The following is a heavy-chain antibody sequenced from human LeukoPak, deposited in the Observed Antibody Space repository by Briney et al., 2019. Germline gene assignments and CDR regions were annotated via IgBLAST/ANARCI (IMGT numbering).Heavy chain of an antibody. D-gene: IGHD3-10*01. CDR2: IKQDGSEK. V-gene: IGHV3-7*01. J-gene: IGHJ4*02. Sequence: PGGSLRLSCAASGFTFSSYRMSWVRQAPGKGLEWVANIKQDGSEKYYVDSVKGRFTISRDNAKNSLYLQMNSLRAEDTAVYYCARAQGSYYLYYFDYWGQGTLVTVSS. CDR1: GFTFSSYR. CDR3: ARAQGSYYLYYFDY.